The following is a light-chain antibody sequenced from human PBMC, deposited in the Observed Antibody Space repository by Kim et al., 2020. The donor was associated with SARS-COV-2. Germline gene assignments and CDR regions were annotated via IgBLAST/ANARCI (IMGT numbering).Light chain of an antibody. V-gene: IGKV1-5*01. J-gene: IGKJ4*01. CDR3: QQYNRYCT. CDR1: QSINNA. CDR2: DAS. Sequence: DIQMTQSPSTLSAYVGDRVTITCRASQSINNALDWYQQKPGRAPKRLIYDASSLESGVPSRFSGSGSGAEFTLTISSLQPEDSATYYCQQYNRYCTCGVGTKVDIK.